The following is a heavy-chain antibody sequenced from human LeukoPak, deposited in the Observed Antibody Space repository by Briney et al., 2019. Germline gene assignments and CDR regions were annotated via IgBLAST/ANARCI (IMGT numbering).Heavy chain of an antibody. Sequence: PGGSLRLSCAASGFTSSSYEMNWVRQAPGKGLEWVSYISSSGSTIYYADSVKGRFTISRDNAKNSLYLQMNSLRAEDMAVYYCAAELLWFGELSVYWGQGTLVTVSS. D-gene: IGHD3-10*01. CDR1: GFTSSSYE. CDR2: ISSSGSTI. J-gene: IGHJ4*02. V-gene: IGHV3-48*03. CDR3: AAELLWFGELSVY.